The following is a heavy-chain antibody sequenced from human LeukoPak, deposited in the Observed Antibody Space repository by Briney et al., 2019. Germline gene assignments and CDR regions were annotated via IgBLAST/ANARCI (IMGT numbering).Heavy chain of an antibody. CDR3: AKGDYYDSSGYSIDY. Sequence: GGSLRLSCAASGFTFSSYAMSWVSQAPGKGLEWVSAVSGSGDSTYYADSVKGRFTISRDNSKNTLYLQMDSLRAEDTAVYYCAKGDYYDSSGYSIDYWGQGTLVTVSS. CDR1: GFTFSSYA. V-gene: IGHV3-23*01. D-gene: IGHD3-22*01. J-gene: IGHJ4*02. CDR2: VSGSGDST.